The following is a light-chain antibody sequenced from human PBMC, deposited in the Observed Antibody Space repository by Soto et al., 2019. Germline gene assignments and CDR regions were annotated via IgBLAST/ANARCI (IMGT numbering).Light chain of an antibody. CDR3: SSYTSSSTQV. V-gene: IGLV2-14*01. J-gene: IGLJ1*01. CDR1: NSDVGGYNF. Sequence: QSVLTQPASVSGSPGQSITISCTGTNSDVGGYNFVSWYQHHPGKAPKLIIYEVSDRPSGVSNRFSGSKSGNTASLTISGLQAEDEANYYCSSYTSSSTQVFGTGTKVTVL. CDR2: EVS.